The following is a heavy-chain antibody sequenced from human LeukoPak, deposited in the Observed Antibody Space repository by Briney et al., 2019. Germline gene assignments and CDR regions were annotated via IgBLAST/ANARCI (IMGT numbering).Heavy chain of an antibody. CDR1: GFTVISNY. CDR2: IFSGGST. V-gene: IGHV3-53*01. J-gene: IGHJ1*01. D-gene: IGHD2-8*01. CDR3: ARDQHGWIVGVGVD. Sequence: GGSLRLSCAASGFTVISNYMSWVRQAPGRGLEWVSVIFSGGSTYYADSVKGRFTMSRDNSKDTLYVQMNSLSDEDTAVYFCARDQHGWIVGVGVDWGQGTLVTVSS.